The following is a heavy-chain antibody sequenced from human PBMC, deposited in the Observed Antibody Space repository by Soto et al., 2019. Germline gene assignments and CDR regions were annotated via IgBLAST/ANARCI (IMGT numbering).Heavy chain of an antibody. CDR1: GASLSRYY. CDR2: IYATADT. D-gene: IGHD3-3*02. J-gene: IGHJ5*01. CDR3: VRDGTRHLRDRSDR. V-gene: IGHV4-4*07. Sequence: SETRSLTCNVSGASLSRYYWSWIRQPPGKGLEWIRRIYATADTDYNPSLKSRISMYVDMSKKQFSLTLRSVTAADTAIYYCVRDGTRHLRDRSDRWGRGILVTVSA.